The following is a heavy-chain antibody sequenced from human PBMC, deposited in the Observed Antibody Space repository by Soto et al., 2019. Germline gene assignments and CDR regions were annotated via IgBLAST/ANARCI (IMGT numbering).Heavy chain of an antibody. CDR1: GGSFSGYY. CDR2: INHSGST. J-gene: IGHJ4*02. V-gene: IGHV4-34*01. D-gene: IGHD3-22*01. Sequence: SETLSLTCAVYGGSFSGYYWSWIRQPPGKGLEWIGEINHSGSTNYNPSLKSRVTISVDTSKNQFSLKLSSVTAADTAVYYCASSRGDYYDSSGYQTAFDYWGQGTLVTVPS. CDR3: ASSRGDYYDSSGYQTAFDY.